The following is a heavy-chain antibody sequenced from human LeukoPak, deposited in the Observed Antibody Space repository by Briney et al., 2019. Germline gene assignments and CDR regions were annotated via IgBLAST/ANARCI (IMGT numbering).Heavy chain of an antibody. V-gene: IGHV1-18*01. D-gene: IGHD5-12*01. CDR3: ARDSNSWATSGYFDY. CDR2: ISAYNGNT. Sequence: ASVKVSCKASGYTFTSYGISCVRQAPGQGLEWMGWISAYNGNTNYAQKLQGRVTMTTDTSTNTAYMELRSLGSDDTAVYYCARDSNSWATSGYFDYWGQGTLVTVSS. J-gene: IGHJ4*02. CDR1: GYTFTSYG.